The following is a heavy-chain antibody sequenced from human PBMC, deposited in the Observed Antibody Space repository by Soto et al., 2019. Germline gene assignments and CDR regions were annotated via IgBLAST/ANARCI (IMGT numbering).Heavy chain of an antibody. V-gene: IGHV6-1*01. D-gene: IGHD3-10*01. CDR2: TYYRSKWYN. Sequence: PSQTLSLTCAISGDSVSSNSAAWNWIRQSPSRGLEWLGRTYYRSKWYNDYAVSVKSRITINPDTSKNQFSLQLNSVTPEDTAVYYCARVRVYGSGSYGHKIYYYYYGMDVWGQGTTVTVSS. CDR1: GDSVSSNSAA. J-gene: IGHJ6*02. CDR3: ARVRVYGSGSYGHKIYYYYYGMDV.